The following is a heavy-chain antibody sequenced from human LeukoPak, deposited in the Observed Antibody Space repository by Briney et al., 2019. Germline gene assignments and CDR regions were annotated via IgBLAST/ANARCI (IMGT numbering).Heavy chain of an antibody. D-gene: IGHD3-3*01. Sequence: GGSLRLSCAASGFTFSSYWMSWVRQAPGKGLGWVANIKQDGSEKYYVDSVKGRFTISRDNAKNSLYLQMNSLRAEDTAVYYCARRGLRFLEWHSPWGYFDFWGQGTLVTVSS. CDR3: ARRGLRFLEWHSPWGYFDF. V-gene: IGHV3-7*01. CDR2: IKQDGSEK. J-gene: IGHJ4*02. CDR1: GFTFSSYW.